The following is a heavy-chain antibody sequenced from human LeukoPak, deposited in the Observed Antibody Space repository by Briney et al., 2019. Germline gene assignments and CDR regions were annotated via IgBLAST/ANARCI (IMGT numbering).Heavy chain of an antibody. CDR2: FSGSGGST. D-gene: IGHD6-19*01. CDR1: GFTFSNYA. V-gene: IGHV3-23*01. J-gene: IGHJ4*02. Sequence: QPGGSLRLSCAASGFTFSNYAMSWVRQAPGKGLEWVSAFSGSGGSTYYANSVKGRFTISRDNSKNTLYLQMNSLRAEDTAVYYCAKDLRRAVAGTGYWGQGTLVTVSS. CDR3: AKDLRRAVAGTGY.